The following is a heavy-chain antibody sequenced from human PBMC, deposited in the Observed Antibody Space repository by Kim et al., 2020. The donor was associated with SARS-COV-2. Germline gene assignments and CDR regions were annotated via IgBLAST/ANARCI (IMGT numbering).Heavy chain of an antibody. V-gene: IGHV3-23*01. D-gene: IGHD6-13*01. Sequence: YYADSVKGRFTISRDNSKNTLYLQMNSLRAEDTAVYYCATSRIAAAGTDYWGQGTLVTVSS. CDR3: ATSRIAAAGTDY. J-gene: IGHJ4*02.